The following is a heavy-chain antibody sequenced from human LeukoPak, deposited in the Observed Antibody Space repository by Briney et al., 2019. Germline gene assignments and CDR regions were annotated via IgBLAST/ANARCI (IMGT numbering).Heavy chain of an antibody. Sequence: GGSLRLSCTASGFTFGDYAMSWFRQAPGEGLGWVGFIRSKADGGTTEYSASGKGRFAISRDDPKSIAYLQMTSLKTEETAVYYCTTVPGWGSGSYSNARAFDIWGQGTMVTVSS. J-gene: IGHJ3*02. CDR2: IRSKADGGTT. CDR3: TTVPGWGSGSYSNARAFDI. V-gene: IGHV3-49*03. CDR1: GFTFGDYA. D-gene: IGHD3-10*01.